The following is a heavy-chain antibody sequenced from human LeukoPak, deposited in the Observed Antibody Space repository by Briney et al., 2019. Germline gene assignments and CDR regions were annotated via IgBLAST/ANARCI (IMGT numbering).Heavy chain of an antibody. D-gene: IGHD3-10*01. J-gene: IGHJ4*02. V-gene: IGHV3-11*04. CDR1: GFNFGDYY. CDR2: MSSRSGII. CDR3: AKLGRNYFDY. Sequence: LGGSLRLSCVASGFNFGDYYMNWIRQSPGKGLEWISYMSSRSGIIYYADSVKGRFTISRDNAKNSLYLQMNSLRAEDTAVYYCAKLGRNYFDYWGQGTLVTVSS.